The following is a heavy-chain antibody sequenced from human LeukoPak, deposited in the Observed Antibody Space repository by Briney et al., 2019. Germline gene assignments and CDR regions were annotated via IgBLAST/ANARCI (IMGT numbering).Heavy chain of an antibody. D-gene: IGHD6-6*01. CDR3: AKQRAALYYFFMDV. Sequence: GRSLRLSCAASGFTFSSYGMHWVRQAPGKGLEWVAVIWYDGSNKYYADSVKGRFTISRDNSKNTLYLQMNSLRAEDTAVYYCAKQRAALYYFFMDVWDEGTTVTVSS. V-gene: IGHV3-33*06. CDR2: IWYDGSNK. J-gene: IGHJ6*03. CDR1: GFTFSSYG.